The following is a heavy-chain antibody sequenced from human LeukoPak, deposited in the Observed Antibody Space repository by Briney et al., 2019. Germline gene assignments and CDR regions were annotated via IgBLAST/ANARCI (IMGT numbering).Heavy chain of an antibody. V-gene: IGHV3-11*06. CDR2: ISSSSSYT. J-gene: IGHJ6*04. CDR3: ARGYYYYGMDV. Sequence: GGSLRLSCAASGFTFSDYYMSWIRQAPGKGLEWVSYISSSSSYTNYADSVKGRFTISRDNAKNSLYLQMNSLGAEDTAVYYCARGYYYYGMDVWGKGTTVTVSS. CDR1: GFTFSDYY.